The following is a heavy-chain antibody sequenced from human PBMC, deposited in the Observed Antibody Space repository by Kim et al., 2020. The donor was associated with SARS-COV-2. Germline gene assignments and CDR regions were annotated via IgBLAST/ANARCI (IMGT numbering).Heavy chain of an antibody. CDR3: ARAPRSIVGAATFDY. V-gene: IGHV3-21*01. J-gene: IGHJ4*02. CDR2: ISSSSSYI. Sequence: GESLRLSCAASGFTFSSYSMNWVRQAPGKGLEWVSSISSSSSYIYYADSVKGRFTISRDNAKNSLYLQMNSLRAEDTAVYYCARAPRSIVGAATFDYWGQGTLVTVSS. CDR1: GFTFSSYS. D-gene: IGHD1-26*01.